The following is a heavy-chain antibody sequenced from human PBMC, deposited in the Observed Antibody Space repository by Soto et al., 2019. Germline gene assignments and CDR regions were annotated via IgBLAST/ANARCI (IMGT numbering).Heavy chain of an antibody. J-gene: IGHJ6*02. Sequence: GGSLRLSCAASGFSLSGYSMHWVRQAPGKGLDWVAVIQHDASTIYYADSVKGRFTISRDSSKNTLYLQMNDLTAEDTALYYCVKVGWGYSFGNGLDDWGQGTTVTVSS. CDR2: IQHDASTI. CDR1: GFSLSGYS. V-gene: IGHV3-30-3*01. D-gene: IGHD5-18*01. CDR3: VKVGWGYSFGNGLDD.